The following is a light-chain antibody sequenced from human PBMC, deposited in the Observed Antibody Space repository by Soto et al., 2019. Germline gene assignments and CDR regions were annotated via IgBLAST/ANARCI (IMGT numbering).Light chain of an antibody. Sequence: EIVMTQSPAPLSVSPGERATLSCRASQSVSNNLAWYQKKPGQAPRLLIYGASTRATGIPARFSGSGSGTEFTLTISSLQSEDFAVYYCQQYNNWWTFGQGTQVEIK. J-gene: IGKJ1*01. V-gene: IGKV3-15*01. CDR2: GAS. CDR1: QSVSNN. CDR3: QQYNNWWT.